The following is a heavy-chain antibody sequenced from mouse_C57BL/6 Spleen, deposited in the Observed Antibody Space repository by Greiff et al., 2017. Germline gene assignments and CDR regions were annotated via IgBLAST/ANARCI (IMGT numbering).Heavy chain of an antibody. CDR3: ARDLFGGAMDY. D-gene: IGHD1-1*01. CDR1: GFTFSDYY. J-gene: IGHJ4*01. Sequence: DVHLVESEGGLVQPGSSMKLSCTASGFTFSDYYMAWVRQVPEKGLEWVANINYDGSSTYYLDSLKSRFIISRDNAKNILYLQMSSLKSEDTSTYYCARDLFGGAMDYWGQGTSVTVSS. V-gene: IGHV5-16*01. CDR2: INYDGSST.